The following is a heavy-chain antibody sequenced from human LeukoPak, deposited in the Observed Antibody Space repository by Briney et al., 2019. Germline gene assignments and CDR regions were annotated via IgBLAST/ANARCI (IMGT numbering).Heavy chain of an antibody. CDR2: ISAYNGNT. CDR1: GYTFTSYG. D-gene: IGHD3-16*02. CDR3: ARDSRSSNFDY. Sequence: ASVKVSCKASGYTFTSYGISWVRQAPGQGLEWMGWISAYNGNTNYAQKLQGRVTMTRDTSTSTVYMELSSLRSEDTAVYYCARDSRSSNFDYWGQGTLVTVSS. V-gene: IGHV1-18*01. J-gene: IGHJ4*02.